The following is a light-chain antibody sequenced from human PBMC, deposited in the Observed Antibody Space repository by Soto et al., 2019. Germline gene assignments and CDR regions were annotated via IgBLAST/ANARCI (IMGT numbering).Light chain of an antibody. CDR2: EVG. CDR1: SSDVGGYNR. J-gene: IGLJ1*01. CDR3: SSYTSTNTYV. V-gene: IGLV2-18*02. Sequence: QSVLTQPPSVSGSPGQSVTISCTGTSSDVGGYNRVSWYQQPPGTAPKLMICEVGDRPSGVPDRFSGSKSGNTASLTISGLQDEDEADYYCSSYTSTNTYVFGAGTKVTVL.